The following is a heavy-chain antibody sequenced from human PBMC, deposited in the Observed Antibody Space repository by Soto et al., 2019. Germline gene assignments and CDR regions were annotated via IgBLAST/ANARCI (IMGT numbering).Heavy chain of an antibody. D-gene: IGHD2-15*01. Sequence: EVQLLESGGGLVQPGGSLRLSCAASGFTFSSYAMSWVRQAPGKGLEWVSAISGSGGSTYCADSVKGRFTISRDNSKNTLYLQMNSLRAEDTAVYYCAKGHDSEYYYYYMDVWGKGTTVTVSS. J-gene: IGHJ6*03. CDR2: ISGSGGST. CDR3: AKGHDSEYYYYYMDV. CDR1: GFTFSSYA. V-gene: IGHV3-23*01.